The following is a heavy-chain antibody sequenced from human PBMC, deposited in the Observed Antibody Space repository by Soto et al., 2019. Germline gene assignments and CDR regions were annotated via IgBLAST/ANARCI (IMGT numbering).Heavy chain of an antibody. J-gene: IGHJ4*02. CDR2: ISAYNGNT. CDR1: GYTFTSYG. V-gene: IGHV1-18*04. CDR3: ASGDDSVLRPPPSFDY. Sequence: ASVKDSCKASGYTFTSYGISWVRQAPGQGLEWMGWISAYNGNTNYAQKLQGRVTMTTDTSTSTAYMELRSLRSDDTAVYYCASGDDSVLRPPPSFDYWGQGTLVTVSS. D-gene: IGHD3-16*01.